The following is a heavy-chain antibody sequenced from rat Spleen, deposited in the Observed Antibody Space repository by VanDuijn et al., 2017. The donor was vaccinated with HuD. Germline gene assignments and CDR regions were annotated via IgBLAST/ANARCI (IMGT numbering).Heavy chain of an antibody. D-gene: IGHD1-12*02. V-gene: IGHV2-6*01. CDR1: GFSLTSNA. Sequence: QVQLMESGPGLVQPSETLSLTCTVSGFSLTSNAVNWVRQPPGKGLEWIATISSGGNTYFNSALKSRLSISRDTSKSQVFLKMNSLQTEDTAIYFCTRDHSYWGNYYPGGFAYWGQGTLVTVSS. CDR2: ISSGGNT. CDR3: TRDHSYWGNYYPGGFAY. J-gene: IGHJ3*01.